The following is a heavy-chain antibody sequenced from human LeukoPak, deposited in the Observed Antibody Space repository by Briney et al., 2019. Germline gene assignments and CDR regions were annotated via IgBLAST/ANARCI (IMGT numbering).Heavy chain of an antibody. V-gene: IGHV3-48*04. D-gene: IGHD3-3*01. J-gene: IGHJ6*03. Sequence: GGSLRLSCAASGFTFSTYSMNWVRQAPGKGLEWVSYISSSSSIINYAESVRGRFTISRDNARNLLYLQMNSLRAEDTAVYYCGRVRGLDYYYYYMDVWGKGTTVTVSS. CDR3: GRVRGLDYYYYYMDV. CDR2: ISSSSSII. CDR1: GFTFSTYS.